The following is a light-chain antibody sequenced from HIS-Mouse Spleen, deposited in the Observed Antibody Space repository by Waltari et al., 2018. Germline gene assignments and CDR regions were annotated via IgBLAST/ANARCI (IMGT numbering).Light chain of an antibody. CDR3: SSYTSSSTLV. Sequence: QSALTQPPSVSGSPGQSVTISCTGTSSDVGSYNRVSWYQQPPGTAPKLMFYEVSNRPSWVPVRLSGSNSRKTASLTLSGLQAEDEADYYCSSYTSSSTLVFGGGTKLTVL. CDR2: EVS. V-gene: IGLV2-18*02. J-gene: IGLJ2*01. CDR1: SSDVGSYNR.